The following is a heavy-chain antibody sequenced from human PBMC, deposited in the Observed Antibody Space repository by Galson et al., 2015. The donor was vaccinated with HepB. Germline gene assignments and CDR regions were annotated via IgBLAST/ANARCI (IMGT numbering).Heavy chain of an antibody. Sequence: SVKVSCKASGYSFNHYGLHWVRQVPGQRLEWMGWINVDNGNTKYSQKFQGRVTITRDTSASTAYMELSSLRSEDTAVYYCARLGAARRDYYYYYGMDVWGQGTTVTVSS. CDR1: GYSFNHYG. CDR2: INVDNGNT. V-gene: IGHV1-3*01. D-gene: IGHD6-6*01. CDR3: ARLGAARRDYYYYYGMDV. J-gene: IGHJ6*02.